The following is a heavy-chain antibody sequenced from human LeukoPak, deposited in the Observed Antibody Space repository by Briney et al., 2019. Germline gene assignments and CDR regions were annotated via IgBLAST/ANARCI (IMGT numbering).Heavy chain of an antibody. CDR2: ISYDGSNK. CDR3: AKVGGSSAWFDY. D-gene: IGHD2-15*01. Sequence: GGSLRLSCAASGFTFSSYAMHWVRQAPGKGLEWVAVISYDGSNKYYADSVKGRFTISRDNSKNTLYLQMNSLRAEDTAVYYCAKVGGSSAWFDYWGQGTLVTVSS. CDR1: GFTFSSYA. J-gene: IGHJ4*02. V-gene: IGHV3-30*04.